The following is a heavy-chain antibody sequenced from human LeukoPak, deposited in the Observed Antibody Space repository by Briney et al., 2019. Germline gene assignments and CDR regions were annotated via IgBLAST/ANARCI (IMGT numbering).Heavy chain of an antibody. CDR1: VFTFSSYA. Sequence: PGGSLRLSCAASVFTFSSYAMTWIRQAPGKGLEWVSSIGGSGGSTYYADSVKGRFTIPRDNSRNMLFLQMSSLRADDTAVYYCAKDLVVGALDYWGQGTLVTVSS. J-gene: IGHJ4*02. CDR3: AKDLVVGALDY. D-gene: IGHD1-26*01. V-gene: IGHV3-23*01. CDR2: IGGSGGST.